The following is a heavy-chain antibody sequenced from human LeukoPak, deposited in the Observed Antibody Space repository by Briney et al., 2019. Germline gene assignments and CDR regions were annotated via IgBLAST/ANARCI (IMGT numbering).Heavy chain of an antibody. CDR1: GGSFSGYY. V-gene: IGHV4-34*01. CDR3: ARSPDVGAYSNYLRFYNWFDL. J-gene: IGHJ5*02. Sequence: SETLSLTCAVYGGSFSGYYWSWIRQPPGKGLEWIGEINHSGSTNYNPSLKSRVTISVDTSKNQFSLRLSSVTAADTAVYYCARSPDVGAYSNYLRFYNWFDLWGQGTLVTVSS. CDR2: INHSGST. D-gene: IGHD4-11*01.